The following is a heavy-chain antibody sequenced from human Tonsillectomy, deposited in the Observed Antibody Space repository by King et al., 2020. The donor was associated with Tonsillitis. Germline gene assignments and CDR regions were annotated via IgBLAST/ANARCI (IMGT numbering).Heavy chain of an antibody. V-gene: IGHV4-59*01. D-gene: IGHD5-24*01. CDR3: AREMATPWGGFDY. Sequence: VPLQESGPGLVKPSETLSLTCIVSGGSISRYYWSWIRPPPGKGVEWIGYIFYSGSTNYNPSLESRVTMSVDTSKNQFSLNLSSVTAADTAVYYCAREMATPWGGFDYWGQGTLVTVSS. CDR1: GGSISRYY. CDR2: IFYSGST. J-gene: IGHJ4*02.